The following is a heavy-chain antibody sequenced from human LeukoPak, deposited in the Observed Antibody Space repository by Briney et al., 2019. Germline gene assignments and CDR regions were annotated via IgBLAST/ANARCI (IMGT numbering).Heavy chain of an antibody. J-gene: IGHJ4*02. V-gene: IGHV3-21*01. CDR3: AGAYLVVVREWDY. Sequence: PGGSLRLSCAASGFTFSSYSMNWVRQAPGKGLEWVSSISSSSSYIYYADSVKGRFTISRDNAKNSLYLQMNSLRAEDTAVYYCAGAYLVVVREWDYWGQGTLVTVSS. CDR1: GFTFSSYS. D-gene: IGHD2-2*01. CDR2: ISSSSSYI.